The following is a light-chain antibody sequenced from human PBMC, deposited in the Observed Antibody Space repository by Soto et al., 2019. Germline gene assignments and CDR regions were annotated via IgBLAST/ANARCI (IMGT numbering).Light chain of an antibody. CDR2: GAT. CDR3: QQYVTSPAIT. CDR1: ESVGDY. Sequence: DIVLTQSPGALSLSPGERATLSCWXSESVGDYLAWYQQKPGQAPRLLIYGATKRTSGTPDRFSGTGSETAFTLAISRLEPGDFAVYYCQQYVTSPAITFGQGTRLEIK. V-gene: IGKV3-20*01. J-gene: IGKJ5*01.